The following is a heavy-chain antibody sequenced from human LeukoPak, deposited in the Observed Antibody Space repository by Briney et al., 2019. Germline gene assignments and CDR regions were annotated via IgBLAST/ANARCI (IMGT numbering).Heavy chain of an antibody. J-gene: IGHJ4*02. CDR3: ATDAARWLFGPFDY. D-gene: IGHD3-22*01. CDR2: FDPEDGET. CDR1: GYTLTELS. Sequence: ASVKVSCKVSGYTLTELSMHWVRQAPGKGLEWMGGFDPEDGETIYAQKFQGRVAMTEDTSTDTAYMELSSLRSEDTAVYYCATDAARWLFGPFDYWGQGTLVTVSS. V-gene: IGHV1-24*01.